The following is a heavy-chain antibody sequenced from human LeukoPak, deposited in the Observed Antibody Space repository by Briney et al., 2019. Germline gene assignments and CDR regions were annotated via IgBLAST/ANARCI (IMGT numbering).Heavy chain of an antibody. Sequence: PSETLSLTCTVSGGSISSGSYYWSWIRQPAGKGLEWIGRIYTSGSTNYNPSLKSRVTISVDTSKNQFSLKLSSVTAADTAVYYCASPGGYSYGYGYWGQGTLVTVSS. D-gene: IGHD5-18*01. CDR2: IYTSGST. CDR1: GGSISSGSYY. J-gene: IGHJ4*02. CDR3: ASPGGYSYGYGY. V-gene: IGHV4-61*02.